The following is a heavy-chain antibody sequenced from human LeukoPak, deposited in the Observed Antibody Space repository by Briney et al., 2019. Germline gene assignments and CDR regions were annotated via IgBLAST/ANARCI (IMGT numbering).Heavy chain of an antibody. CDR2: INPNSGAT. V-gene: IGHV1-2*02. Sequence: ASVKVSCKASGYTFTDYYMHWLRQAPGQGLEWMGWINPNSGATNYAQKFQGRVTMTRDTSITTAYMELSRLRSDDTAVYYCTRTKRAADAFDIWGQGTMVTVSS. CDR3: TRTKRAADAFDI. CDR1: GYTFTDYY. J-gene: IGHJ3*02. D-gene: IGHD2-8*01.